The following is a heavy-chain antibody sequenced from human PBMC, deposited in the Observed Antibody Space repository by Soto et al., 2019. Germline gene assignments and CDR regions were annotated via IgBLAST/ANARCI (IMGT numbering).Heavy chain of an antibody. CDR3: ARDLSYLEWNYYGMDV. V-gene: IGHV3-33*01. D-gene: IGHD3-3*01. J-gene: IGHJ6*02. Sequence: AGSLRLSCTASGFTFSNHGMHWVCQGQCKGLEWVGVIWYDGNNKYYADSVNGRFTICRDNSKNTLYLEMNNLRAEETAVYYCARDLSYLEWNYYGMDVWGQGTTVTVSS. CDR2: IWYDGNNK. CDR1: GFTFSNHG.